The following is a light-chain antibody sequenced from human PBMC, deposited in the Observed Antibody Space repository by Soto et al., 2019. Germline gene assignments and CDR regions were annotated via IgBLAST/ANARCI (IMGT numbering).Light chain of an antibody. Sequence: AIQMTQSPSSLSASVGDRVTITCRASQGIRNELGWYQQKPGKAPKFLIYSASTLQSEVPSMFSGSETVTNFTLTSTSLQPEDFATYYCLQEYNYPRTFGQGTKGEI. CDR2: SAS. V-gene: IGKV1-6*01. CDR1: QGIRNE. CDR3: LQEYNYPRT. J-gene: IGKJ1*01.